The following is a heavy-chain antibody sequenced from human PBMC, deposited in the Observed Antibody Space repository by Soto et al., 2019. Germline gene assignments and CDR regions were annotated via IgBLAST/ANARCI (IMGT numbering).Heavy chain of an antibody. J-gene: IGHJ6*02. CDR3: ARGRLTTAKNYYYYHGMDV. CDR2: INHSGST. CDR1: GGSFSGYY. D-gene: IGHD2-21*02. V-gene: IGHV4-34*01. Sequence: SETLSLTCAVYGGSFSGYYWSWIRQPPGKGLEWIGEINHSGSTNYNPSLKSRVTISVDTSKNQFSLKLSSVTAADTAVYYCARGRLTTAKNYYYYHGMDVWGQGTTVTVSS.